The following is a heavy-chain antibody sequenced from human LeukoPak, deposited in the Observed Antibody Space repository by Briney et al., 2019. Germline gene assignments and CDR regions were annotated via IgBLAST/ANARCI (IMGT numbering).Heavy chain of an antibody. V-gene: IGHV4-59*01. J-gene: IGHJ4*02. CDR2: IYDSGST. Sequence: PSETLSLTCTVPGGSISGSCWSWIRQPPGKGLEWIGYIYDSGSTNYNPSLKSRVTISVDTSKRQFSLKLSSVTAADTAVYYCARDSKQGYDTSGLYYWGQGTLVTVSS. CDR3: ARDSKQGYDTSGLYY. CDR1: GGSISGSC. D-gene: IGHD3-22*01.